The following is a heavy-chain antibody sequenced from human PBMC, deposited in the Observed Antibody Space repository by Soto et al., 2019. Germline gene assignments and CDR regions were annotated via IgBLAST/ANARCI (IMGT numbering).Heavy chain of an antibody. D-gene: IGHD6-19*01. J-gene: IGHJ4*02. CDR2: IYWDDDK. Sequence: QITLKESGPTLVKPTQTLTLTCTFSGFSLSTSGVGVGWIRQPPGKALEWLALIYWDDDKRYSPTLKSRLTIPKDTSKNQVVLTITNMDPVDTATYYCAHRALYSSGWYYFDYWGQGTLVTVSS. CDR1: GFSLSTSGVG. V-gene: IGHV2-5*02. CDR3: AHRALYSSGWYYFDY.